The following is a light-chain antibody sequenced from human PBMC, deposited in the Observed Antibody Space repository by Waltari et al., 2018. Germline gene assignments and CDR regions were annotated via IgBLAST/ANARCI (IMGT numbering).Light chain of an antibody. Sequence: DIQMTQSPSSLSASVGDRVTITCQASQDISKYLNWYQHKSGKAPKLLIYDASNLERGVPSRFRGYGSGTNFTFSISSLQPEDFATYFCQQYSDGYTFGQGTKLEIK. J-gene: IGKJ2*01. V-gene: IGKV1-33*01. CDR3: QQYSDGYT. CDR2: DAS. CDR1: QDISKY.